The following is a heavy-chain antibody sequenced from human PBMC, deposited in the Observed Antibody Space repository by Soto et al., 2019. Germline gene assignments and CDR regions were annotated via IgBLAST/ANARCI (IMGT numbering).Heavy chain of an antibody. CDR1: EFTFSNFG. D-gene: IGHD3-3*01. CDR3: VKGSDVARQELDY. J-gene: IGHJ4*02. CDR2: ISADGSDK. V-gene: IGHV3-30*18. Sequence: QVQLVESGGGVVQPGRSLGLSCAASEFTFSNFGMHWVRQAPGKGLEWVAAISADGSDKYFSGSVKGRFTISRDNSKNTLFLQMNSLRVEDTAVYYCVKGSDVARQELDYWGQGTLVTVSS.